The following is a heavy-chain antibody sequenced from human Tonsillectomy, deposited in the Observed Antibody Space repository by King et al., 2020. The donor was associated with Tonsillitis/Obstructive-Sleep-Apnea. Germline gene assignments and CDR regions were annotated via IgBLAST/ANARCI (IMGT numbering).Heavy chain of an antibody. D-gene: IGHD3-3*01. CDR1: GDSVSSNRAA. Sequence: VQLQQSGPGLVKPSQTLSLTCDISGDSVSSNRAAWNWIRQSPSRGLECLGRTYYRSKWYNDYAVSVKSRITINPDTSKNQFSLQLNSVTPEDTAVYYCARPLGLGLDDAFDIWGQGTMVTVSS. J-gene: IGHJ3*02. V-gene: IGHV6-1*01. CDR2: TYYRSKWYN. CDR3: ARPLGLGLDDAFDI.